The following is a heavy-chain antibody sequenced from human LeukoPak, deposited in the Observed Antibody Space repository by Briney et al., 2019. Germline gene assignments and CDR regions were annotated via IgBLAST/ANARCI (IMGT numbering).Heavy chain of an antibody. V-gene: IGHV2-5*02. Sequence: SRPTLVKPTQTLTLTCTFSGFSLSTSAVGVGWIRQPPGKALELLALIYWDDDKRYSPSLKSRLTITKDTSKKQVVLTMTNMDPVDTATYYCAHGGYSGYDGDFDYWGQGTLVTVSS. CDR2: IYWDDDK. CDR3: AHGGYSGYDGDFDY. D-gene: IGHD5-12*01. CDR1: GFSLSTSAVG. J-gene: IGHJ4*02.